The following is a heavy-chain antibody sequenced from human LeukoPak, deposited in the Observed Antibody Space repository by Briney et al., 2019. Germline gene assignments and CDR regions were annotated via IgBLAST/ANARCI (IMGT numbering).Heavy chain of an antibody. D-gene: IGHD3-22*01. CDR2: IWYDGSNK. Sequence: GGSLRLSCVASGFTFSSYGMHWVRQAPGKGLEWVAVIWYDGSNKYYADSVKGRFTISRDNSKNTLYLQMNSLRAEDTAGYYCARHYYDSSGYGWFDPWGQGTLVTVSS. V-gene: IGHV3-33*01. CDR1: GFTFSSYG. CDR3: ARHYYDSSGYGWFDP. J-gene: IGHJ5*02.